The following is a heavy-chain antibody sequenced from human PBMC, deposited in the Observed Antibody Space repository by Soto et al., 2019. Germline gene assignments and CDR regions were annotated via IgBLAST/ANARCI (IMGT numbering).Heavy chain of an antibody. V-gene: IGHV3-72*01. CDR2: IRNKPNGHTT. Sequence: PGGSLRLSCEGSGFTFSGHYMDWVRQAPGKGLEWLGRIRNKPNGHTTAYAASVKGRFTISRDDSKNLVYLQMNSLKSEDTALYYCSTTVITAPLFEYWVQGTLVTVS. CDR3: STTVITAPLFEY. CDR1: GFTFSGHY. J-gene: IGHJ4*02. D-gene: IGHD2-21*02.